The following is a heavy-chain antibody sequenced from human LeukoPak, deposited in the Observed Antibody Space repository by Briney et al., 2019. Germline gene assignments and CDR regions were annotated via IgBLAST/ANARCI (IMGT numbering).Heavy chain of an antibody. CDR1: GYTFSSYG. V-gene: IGHV1-18*01. CDR2: ISAYNGNT. J-gene: IGHJ4*02. Sequence: ASVKVSCKASGYTFSSYGISWVRQAPGQGLEWMGWISAYNGNTNYAQKLQGRVTMTTDTSTTTAYMELRSLRSDDTATYYCAREVSPANFEYWGQGTLVTVST. CDR3: AREVSPANFEY.